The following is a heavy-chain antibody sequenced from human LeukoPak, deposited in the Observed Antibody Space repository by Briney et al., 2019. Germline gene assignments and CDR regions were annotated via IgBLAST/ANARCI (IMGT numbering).Heavy chain of an antibody. D-gene: IGHD4-17*01. CDR1: GFTVSSNY. CDR2: IYSGGST. Sequence: PVGSLRLSCAASGFTVSSNYMSWVRQAPGKGLEWVSVIYSGGSTYYADSVKGRFTISRDNSKNTLYLQMNSLRAEDTAVYYCARVPVYGDYIDYWGQGALVTVSS. CDR3: ARVPVYGDYIDY. V-gene: IGHV3-53*01. J-gene: IGHJ4*02.